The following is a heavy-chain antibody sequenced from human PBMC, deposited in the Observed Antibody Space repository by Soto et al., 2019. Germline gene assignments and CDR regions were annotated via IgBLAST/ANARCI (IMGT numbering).Heavy chain of an antibody. J-gene: IGHJ2*01. CDR2: VYHSGKT. V-gene: IGHV4-59*08. D-gene: IGHD2-2*01. CDR3: ARPRGTTPAVWYFDL. Sequence: QVQLQESGPGLVKPSETLSLTCTVSGDYISSHYWRWIRQPPGKGLEWIGYVYHSGKTDSKPSLKRQVTISIDTSKNQISLSLASATAADTAVYYCARPRGTTPAVWYFDLWGRGTLVTVSS. CDR1: GDYISSHY.